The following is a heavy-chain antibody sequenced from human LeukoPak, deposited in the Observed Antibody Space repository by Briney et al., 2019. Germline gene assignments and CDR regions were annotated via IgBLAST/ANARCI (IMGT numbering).Heavy chain of an antibody. D-gene: IGHD1-1*01. CDR3: ARVFEFVGLNRYNWNDGIDY. J-gene: IGHJ4*02. CDR2: ISSSSSYI. CDR1: GFTVNSHY. Sequence: PGGSLRLSCAASGFTVNSHYMSWVRQAPGKGLEWVSSISSSSSYIYYADSVKGRFTISRDNAKNSLYLQMNSLRAEDTAVYYCARVFEFVGLNRYNWNDGIDYWGQGTLVTVSS. V-gene: IGHV3-21*01.